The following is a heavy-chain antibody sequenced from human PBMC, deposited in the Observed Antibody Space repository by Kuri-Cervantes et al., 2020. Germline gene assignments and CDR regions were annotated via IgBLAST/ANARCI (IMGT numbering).Heavy chain of an antibody. D-gene: IGHD2-2*01. V-gene: IGHV3-74*03. Sequence: GESLKISCAASGFTFSSYWMHWVRQVPGKGLVWVSRIISDGRSATYADSVRGRFTSSRDNAKNTLYLQMNSLTAEDTAVYYCARDRTYTMDVWGQGTTVTVSS. CDR2: IISDGRSA. CDR1: GFTFSSYW. J-gene: IGHJ6*02. CDR3: ARDRTYTMDV.